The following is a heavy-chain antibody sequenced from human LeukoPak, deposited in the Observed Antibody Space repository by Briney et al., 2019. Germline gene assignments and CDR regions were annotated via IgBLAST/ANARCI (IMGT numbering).Heavy chain of an antibody. Sequence: GGSLRLSCAASGFTFSSYAMSWVRQAPGKGLEWVSALSGSGDSTYYADSVKGRFTISRDNSRNTVFLQMNSLRAEDTAVYYCARDGAYCGGDCYSFLDHWGQGNLVTVSS. D-gene: IGHD2-21*02. CDR1: GFTFSSYA. CDR3: ARDGAYCGGDCYSFLDH. CDR2: LSGSGDST. J-gene: IGHJ4*02. V-gene: IGHV3-23*01.